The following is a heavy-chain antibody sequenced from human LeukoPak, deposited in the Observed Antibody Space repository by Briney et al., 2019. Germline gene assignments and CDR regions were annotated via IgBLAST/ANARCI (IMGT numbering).Heavy chain of an antibody. CDR1: GYTFTTYG. V-gene: IGHV1-18*01. CDR2: SSPYNGNT. J-gene: IGHJ4*02. Sequence: ASVKVSCKASGYTFTTYGISWVRQAPGQGLEWMGWSSPYNGNTNYAQKLQGRVTMTTDTSTGTAYMEMKSLRSDDSAVYYCARARQQWLVPLDYWGQGTLVTVSS. D-gene: IGHD6-19*01. CDR3: ARARQQWLVPLDY.